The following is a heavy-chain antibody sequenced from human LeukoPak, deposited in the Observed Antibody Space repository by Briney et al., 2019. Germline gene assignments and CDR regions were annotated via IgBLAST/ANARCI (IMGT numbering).Heavy chain of an antibody. V-gene: IGHV4-34*01. CDR1: GGSFSGYY. Sequence: SETLSLTCAVYGGSFSGYYWSWIRQPPGKGLEWIGEINHSGSTNYNPSLKSRVTILVDTSKNQFSLKLSSVTAADTAVYYCARDGVVPAATSFDPWGQGTLVTVSS. CDR2: INHSGST. D-gene: IGHD2-2*01. J-gene: IGHJ5*02. CDR3: ARDGVVPAATSFDP.